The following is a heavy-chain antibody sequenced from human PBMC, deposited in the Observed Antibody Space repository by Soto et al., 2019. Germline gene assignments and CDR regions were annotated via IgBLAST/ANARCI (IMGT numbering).Heavy chain of an antibody. V-gene: IGHV4-30-4*01. CDR2: IYYSGST. J-gene: IGHJ4*02. CDR1: GGSISSGDYY. Sequence: PSETLSLTCTVSGGSISSGDYYWSWIRQPPGKGLEWIGYIYYSGSTYYNPSLKSRVTISVDTSKNQFSLKLSSVTAADTAVYYCARDAPDYGGNSEGRFDYWGQGTLVTVSS. CDR3: ARDAPDYGGNSEGRFDY. D-gene: IGHD4-17*01.